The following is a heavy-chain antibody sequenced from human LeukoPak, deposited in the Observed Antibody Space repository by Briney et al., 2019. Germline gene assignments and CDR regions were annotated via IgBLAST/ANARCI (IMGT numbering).Heavy chain of an antibody. D-gene: IGHD3-22*01. V-gene: IGHV1-2*06. CDR3: ARRCDTSSYYTYYFDY. J-gene: IGHJ4*02. Sequence: ASVKVSCKASGYTFTAYYIHWVRQGPGEGVEWMGRINPNSGGTNYAQKSQGRVTMTRDTSISTAYMELSRLRSDDTAVYFCARRCDTSSYYTYYFDYWGQGTLVTASS. CDR2: INPNSGGT. CDR1: GYTFTAYY.